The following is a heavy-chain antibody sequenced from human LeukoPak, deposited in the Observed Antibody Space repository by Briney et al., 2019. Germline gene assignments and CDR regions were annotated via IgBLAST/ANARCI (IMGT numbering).Heavy chain of an antibody. D-gene: IGHD6-19*01. CDR1: GFTFSSYS. CDR2: ISSSSSYI. V-gene: IGHV3-21*01. Sequence: PGGSLRLSCAASGFTFSSYSMNWVRQAPGKGLEWVSSISSSSSYIYYADSVKGRFIISRDNAKNSLYLQMNSLRAEDTAVYYCARGNSGWQYYFDYWGQGTLVTVSS. J-gene: IGHJ4*02. CDR3: ARGNSGWQYYFDY.